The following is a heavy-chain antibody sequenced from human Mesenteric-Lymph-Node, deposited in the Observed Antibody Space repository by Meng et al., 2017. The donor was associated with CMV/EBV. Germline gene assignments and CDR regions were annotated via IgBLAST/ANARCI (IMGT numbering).Heavy chain of an antibody. CDR1: GYTFTSYD. CDR3: AREGYCSSTSCPYYYYYYGMDV. Sequence: ASVKVSCKASGYTFTSYDINWVRQATGQGLEWMGWMNPNSGNTGYAQKFQGRVTITRNTSISTAYMELSSLRSEDTAVYYCAREGYCSSTSCPYYYYYYGMDVWGQGTTVTVSS. V-gene: IGHV1-8*03. J-gene: IGHJ6*02. CDR2: MNPNSGNT. D-gene: IGHD2-2*01.